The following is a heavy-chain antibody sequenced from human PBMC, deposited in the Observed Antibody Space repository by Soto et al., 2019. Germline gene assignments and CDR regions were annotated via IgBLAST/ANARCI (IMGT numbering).Heavy chain of an antibody. Sequence: SGPTLVNPTQTLTLTCTFSGFSLSTSGMCVSWIRQPPGKALERLARIDWDDDKYYSTSLKTRLTISKDTSKNQVVLTMTNIDPVDTATYYCARTPSVTAPEGYWGEGTLVTVSS. J-gene: IGHJ4*02. CDR3: ARTPSVTAPEGY. CDR1: GFSLSTSGMC. V-gene: IGHV2-70*11. CDR2: IDWDDDK. D-gene: IGHD2-21*02.